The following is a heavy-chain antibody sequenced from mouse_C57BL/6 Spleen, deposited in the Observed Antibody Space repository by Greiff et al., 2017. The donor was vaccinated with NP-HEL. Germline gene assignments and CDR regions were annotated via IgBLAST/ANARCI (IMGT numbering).Heavy chain of an antibody. Sequence: DVKLVESGGDLVKPGGSLKLSCAASGFTFSSYGMSWVRQTPDKRLEWVATISSGGSYTYYPDSVKGRFTISRDKAKNTLYLQMSSLKSEDTAMYYCARHLDYYGSSYFDYWGQGTTLTVSS. CDR2: ISSGGSYT. V-gene: IGHV5-6*02. CDR1: GFTFSSYG. D-gene: IGHD1-1*01. J-gene: IGHJ2*01. CDR3: ARHLDYYGSSYFDY.